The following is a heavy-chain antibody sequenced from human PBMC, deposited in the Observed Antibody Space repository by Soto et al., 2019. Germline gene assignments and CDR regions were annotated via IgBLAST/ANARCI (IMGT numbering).Heavy chain of an antibody. J-gene: IGHJ4*02. CDR2: IYYSGST. D-gene: IGHD5-12*01. Sequence: SETLSLTCTVSGGSISSYYWSWIRQHPGKGLEWIGYIYYSGSTYYNPSLKSRVTISVDTSKNQFSLKLSSVTAADTAVYYCARDPSDGYDIGYWGQGTLVTVSS. CDR3: ARDPSDGYDIGY. CDR1: GGSISSYY. V-gene: IGHV4-59*12.